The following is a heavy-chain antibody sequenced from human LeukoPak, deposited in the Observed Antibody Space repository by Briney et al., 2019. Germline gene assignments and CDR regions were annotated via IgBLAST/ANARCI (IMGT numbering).Heavy chain of an antibody. V-gene: IGHV1-69*05. Sequence: ASVKVSCKASGGTFSSYAISWVRQAPGQGLEWMGGIIPIFGTANYAQKFQGRVTITTDESTSTAYMELSSLRSEDTAVYYCARDRGGSSWSYYFDYWGQGTLVTVSS. CDR2: IIPIFGTA. CDR3: ARDRGGSSWSYYFDY. D-gene: IGHD6-13*01. J-gene: IGHJ4*02. CDR1: GGTFSSYA.